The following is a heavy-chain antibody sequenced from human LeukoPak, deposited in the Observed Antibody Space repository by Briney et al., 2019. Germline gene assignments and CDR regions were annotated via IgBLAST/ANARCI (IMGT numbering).Heavy chain of an antibody. J-gene: IGHJ6*03. Sequence: ASVKVSCKASGYTFTNYYIHWVRQAPGQGLEWMGWINPNNGDTNYAQKFQGRVTLTRDTSISTAYMELNGLTSDDTAVYYCANLLAAASSYYMDVWGRGTTVAVSS. D-gene: IGHD2-8*02. V-gene: IGHV1-2*02. CDR1: GYTFTNYY. CDR3: ANLLAAASSYYMDV. CDR2: INPNNGDT.